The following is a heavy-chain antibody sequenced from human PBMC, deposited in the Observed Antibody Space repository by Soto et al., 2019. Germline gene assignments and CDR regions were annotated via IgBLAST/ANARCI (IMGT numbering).Heavy chain of an antibody. CDR1: GFTFSSYG. CDR2: IWYDGSNK. Sequence: GGSLRLSCAASGFTFSSYGMHWVRQAPGKGLEWVAVIWYDGSNKYYADSVKGRFTISRDNSKNTLYLQMNSLRAEDTAVYYCARDPSPVYQIPYYFDYWGQGTLVTVSS. CDR3: ARDPSPVYQIPYYFDY. J-gene: IGHJ4*02. D-gene: IGHD6-6*01. V-gene: IGHV3-33*01.